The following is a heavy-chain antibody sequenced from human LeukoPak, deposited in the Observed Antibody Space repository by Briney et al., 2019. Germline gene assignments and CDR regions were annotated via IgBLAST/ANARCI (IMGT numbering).Heavy chain of an antibody. CDR3: AGLVGRYSSGLYYYYFDY. CDR1: GGSISSGNYY. D-gene: IGHD3-22*01. J-gene: IGHJ4*02. CDR2: IHHSKSS. V-gene: IGHV4-31*09. Sequence: SQTLSLTCTVSGGSISSGNYYWSWIRQHPGKGLEWIGEIHHSKSSNYYPSLKSRVTISVDKSKNQFSLELNSVTAADTAVYYCAGLVGRYSSGLYYYYFDYWGQGTLVTVSS.